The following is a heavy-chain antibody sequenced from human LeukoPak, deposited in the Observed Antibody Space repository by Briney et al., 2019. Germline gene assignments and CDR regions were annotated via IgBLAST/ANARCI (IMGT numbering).Heavy chain of an antibody. Sequence: GRSLRLSCAASGFTFDDYAMHWVRQAPGGWLEWVSFIGGDSGATYYADSAKGRFTISRDNGRKSLYLQMHSLRTEDTALYCCVKGGYTYGGRVFDYWGQGTLVTVSS. J-gene: IGHJ4*02. CDR2: IGGDSGAT. V-gene: IGHV3-43*02. CDR1: GFTFDDYA. CDR3: VKGGYTYGGRVFDY. D-gene: IGHD5-18*01.